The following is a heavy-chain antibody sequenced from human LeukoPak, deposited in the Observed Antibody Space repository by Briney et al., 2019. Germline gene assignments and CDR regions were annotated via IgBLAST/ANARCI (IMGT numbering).Heavy chain of an antibody. CDR3: AKGLRLNDY. J-gene: IGHJ4*02. D-gene: IGHD5-12*01. CDR1: GFTFSSYE. CDR2: ISGSATVI. V-gene: IGHV3-48*03. Sequence: GGSLRLSCAASGFTFSSYELNWVRQAPGKGLEWVSYISGSATVIYYADSVKGRFTISRDNTKNSLFLQLSRLRAEDAAVYYCAKGLRLNDYWGQGTLVTVSS.